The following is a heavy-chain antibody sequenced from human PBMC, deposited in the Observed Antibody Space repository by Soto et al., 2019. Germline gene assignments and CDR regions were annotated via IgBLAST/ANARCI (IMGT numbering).Heavy chain of an antibody. V-gene: IGHV3-43D*03. CDR1: GFTFDDYA. Sequence: GGSLRLSGAASGFTFDDYAMHWVRQTPGKGLEWVSLITWDGGSAFYADSVKGRFTISRDNSNNSLYLQMNSLRPEDTALYYCAKDSYTCGGAGDYWGQGAMVAVYS. CDR3: AKDSYTCGGAGDY. J-gene: IGHJ4*02. CDR2: ITWDGGSA. D-gene: IGHD2-2*02.